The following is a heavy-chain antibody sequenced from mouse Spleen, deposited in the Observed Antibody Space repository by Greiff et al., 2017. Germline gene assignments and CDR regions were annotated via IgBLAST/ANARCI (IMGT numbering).Heavy chain of an antibody. V-gene: IGHV3-1*01. CDR1: GYSITSGYD. D-gene: IGHD2-3*01. Sequence: EVKLQESGPGMVKPSQSLSLTCTVTGYSITSGYDWHWIRHFPGNKLEWMGYISYSGSTNYNPSLKSRISITHDTSKNHFFLKLNSVTTEDTATYYCARADGYYGWFAYWGQGTLVTVSA. J-gene: IGHJ3*01. CDR2: ISYSGST. CDR3: ARADGYYGWFAY.